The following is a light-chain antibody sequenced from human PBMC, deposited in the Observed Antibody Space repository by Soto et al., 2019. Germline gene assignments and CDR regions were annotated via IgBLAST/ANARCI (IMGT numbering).Light chain of an antibody. CDR2: DTF. CDR1: QSISTN. Sequence: EIVLTQSPATLSLSPGERATLSCRASQSISTNLAWYQQKLGQAPRLLIYDTFNRATGIPARFSGSGSGTDFTLTLSNLEPEDFAVYFCQQRSSWPTFGQGTKLEI. J-gene: IGKJ2*01. CDR3: QQRSSWPT. V-gene: IGKV3-11*01.